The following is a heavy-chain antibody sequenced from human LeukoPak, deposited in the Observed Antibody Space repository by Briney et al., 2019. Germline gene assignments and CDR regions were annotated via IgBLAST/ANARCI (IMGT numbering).Heavy chain of an antibody. V-gene: IGHV3-30*04. CDR2: ISYDGSNK. CDR1: GFTFRSYA. Sequence: PGGSLRLSCAASGFTFRSYAMHWVRQAPGKGLEWVAVISYDGSNKYYADSVKGRFTISRDDSKNTLYLQVNSLRAEDTAVYYCARDRRYHGSGSLGGFDYWGQGTLVTVSS. D-gene: IGHD3-10*01. CDR3: ARDRRYHGSGSLGGFDY. J-gene: IGHJ4*02.